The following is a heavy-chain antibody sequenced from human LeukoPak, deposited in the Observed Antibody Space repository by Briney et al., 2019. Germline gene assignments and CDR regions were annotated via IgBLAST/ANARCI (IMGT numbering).Heavy chain of an antibody. V-gene: IGHV4-34*01. Sequence: SETLSLTCAVYGGSFSGYYWSWIRQPPGKGLEWIGEINHSGSTNYNPSLKSRVTISVDTSKNQFPLKLSSVTAADTAVYYCARGRRRGYMDVWGKGTTVTVSS. CDR3: ARGRRRGYMDV. D-gene: IGHD3-10*01. CDR2: INHSGST. CDR1: GGSFSGYY. J-gene: IGHJ6*03.